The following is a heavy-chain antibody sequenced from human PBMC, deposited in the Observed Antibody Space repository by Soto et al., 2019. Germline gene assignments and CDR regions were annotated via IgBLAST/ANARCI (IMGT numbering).Heavy chain of an antibody. V-gene: IGHV3-23*01. D-gene: IGHD3-10*01. Sequence: GGSLRLSCAASGFTFSSYAMSWVRQAPGKGLEWVSAISGSGGSTYYADSVKGRFTISRDNSKNTLYLQMNSLRAEDTAVYYCAKDSPYYYGSGSVMDVWGQGTTVTVSS. CDR1: GFTFSSYA. CDR3: AKDSPYYYGSGSVMDV. CDR2: ISGSGGST. J-gene: IGHJ6*02.